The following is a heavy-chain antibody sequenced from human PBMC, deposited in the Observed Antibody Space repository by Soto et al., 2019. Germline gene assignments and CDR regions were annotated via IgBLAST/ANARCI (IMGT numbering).Heavy chain of an antibody. D-gene: IGHD6-6*01. J-gene: IGHJ6*02. CDR3: ARDPGSSSTNYYYGMDV. Sequence: SVKVSCKASGYTFTSYYMHWVRQAPGQGLEWMGIINPSGGSTSYAQKFQGRVTMTRDTSTSTVYMELSSLRSEDTAVYYCARDPGSSSTNYYYGMDVWGQGTTVTVSS. CDR2: INPSGGST. CDR1: GYTFTSYY. V-gene: IGHV1-46*01.